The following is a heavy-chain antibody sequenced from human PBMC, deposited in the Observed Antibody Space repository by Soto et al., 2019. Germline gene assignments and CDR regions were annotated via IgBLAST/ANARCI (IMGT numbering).Heavy chain of an antibody. Sequence: PSETLSLTCTVSGGSVSSGSYYWSWIRQPPGKGLEWIGYIYYSGSTNYNPSLKSRVTISVDTSKNQFSLKLSSVTAADTAVYYCARDQGYDILTGYWAPRYYDIDVWAQRTTVTVSS. J-gene: IGHJ6*02. D-gene: IGHD3-9*01. V-gene: IGHV4-61*01. CDR3: ARDQGYDILTGYWAPRYYDIDV. CDR2: IYYSGST. CDR1: GGSVSSGSYY.